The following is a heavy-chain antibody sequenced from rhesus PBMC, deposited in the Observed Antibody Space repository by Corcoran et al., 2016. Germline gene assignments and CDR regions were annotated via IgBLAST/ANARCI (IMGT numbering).Heavy chain of an antibody. D-gene: IGHD2-27*01. CDR2: INKKADGGTA. CDR1: GSTFSNYW. V-gene: IGHV3S11*01. Sequence: EVQLVESGGGLVQPGGSLRLSCAASGSTFSNYWMSWVRQTPGKGLEWVGFINKKADGGTAAYSESVKGRFTISRDDSQNTLYLQMNSLKPEDTAVYYCTRDVVLDYWGQGVLVTVSS. J-gene: IGHJ4*01. CDR3: TRDVVLDY.